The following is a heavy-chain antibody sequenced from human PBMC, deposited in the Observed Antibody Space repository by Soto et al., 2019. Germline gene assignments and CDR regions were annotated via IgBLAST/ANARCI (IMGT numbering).Heavy chain of an antibody. J-gene: IGHJ4*02. Sequence: ETLSLTCTVSGGSISSYYWSWIRQPPGKGLEWIGYIYYSGSTNYNPSLKSRVTISVDTSKNQFSLKLSSVTAADTAVYYCARRYGASFDYWGQGTLVTVSS. D-gene: IGHD4-17*01. CDR3: ARRYGASFDY. V-gene: IGHV4-59*01. CDR2: IYYSGST. CDR1: GGSISSYY.